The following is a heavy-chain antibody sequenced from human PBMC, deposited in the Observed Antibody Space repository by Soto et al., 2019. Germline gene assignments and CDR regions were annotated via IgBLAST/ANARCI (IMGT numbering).Heavy chain of an antibody. CDR1: GITFTAYA. CDR2: ISGSGGST. V-gene: IGHV3-23*01. CDR3: ATIIIPAATNFD. J-gene: IGHJ4*02. Sequence: GGSLRLSCAASGITFTAYAMSWVRQAPGKGLEWVSSISGSGGSTYYADSVKGRLTISRDNSKNTLYLQMNSLRAEDTAVYYCATIIIPAATNFDWGQGTLVTVSS. D-gene: IGHD2-2*01.